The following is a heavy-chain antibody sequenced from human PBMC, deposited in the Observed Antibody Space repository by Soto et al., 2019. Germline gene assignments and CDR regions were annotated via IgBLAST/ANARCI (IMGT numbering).Heavy chain of an antibody. CDR1: VVSITSGGYS. Sequence: PSETLSLTCDVSVVSITSGGYSWNWIRQSPGKGLECIGYIYQGGTSFYNPSLKSRVIISIDRSKNQFSLSLNSVTAADSAVYYSERGYYRIDVWGQGTKVTVXS. J-gene: IGHJ6*02. CDR2: IYQGGTS. CDR3: ERGYYRIDV. V-gene: IGHV4-30-2*06.